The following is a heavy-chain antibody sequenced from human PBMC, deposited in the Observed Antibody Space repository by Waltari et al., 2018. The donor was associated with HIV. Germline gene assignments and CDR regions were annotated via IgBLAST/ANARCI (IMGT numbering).Heavy chain of an antibody. Sequence: VQCEVQLRLSCAASGFTFSSYSMNWVRQAPGKGLEWVSSISSSSSYIYYADSVKGRFTISRDNAKNSLYLQMNSLRAEDTAVYYCARILHGDLLFDYWGQGTLVTVSS. CDR3: ARILHGDLLFDY. V-gene: IGHV3-21*01. CDR1: GFTFSSYS. CDR2: ISSSSSYI. D-gene: IGHD4-17*01. J-gene: IGHJ4*02.